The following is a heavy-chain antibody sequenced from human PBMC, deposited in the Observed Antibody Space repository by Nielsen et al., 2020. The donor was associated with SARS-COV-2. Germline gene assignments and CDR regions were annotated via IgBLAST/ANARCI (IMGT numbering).Heavy chain of an antibody. V-gene: IGHV3-73*01. CDR1: GFSISDSG. J-gene: IGHJ5*02. D-gene: IGHD1-26*01. CDR3: TTNSGSIGTELFS. Sequence: GGSLRLSCAASGFSISDSGMHWVRQASGRGLEWLGRIRSKSHSYETVYAVSVRDRFTISRDDSENTAYLQMNSLRTEDTAVYYCTTNSGSIGTELFSWGQGTLVTVSS. CDR2: IRSKSHSYET.